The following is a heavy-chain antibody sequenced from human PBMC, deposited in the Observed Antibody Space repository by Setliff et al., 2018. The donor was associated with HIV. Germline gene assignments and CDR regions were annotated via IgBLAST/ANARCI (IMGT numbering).Heavy chain of an antibody. CDR1: GHTFTNYD. D-gene: IGHD3-10*01. V-gene: IGHV1-8*01. CDR3: ARGEGVGGVIITGGLDV. J-gene: IGHJ6*02. CDR2: MNPNSGVS. Sequence: ASVKVSCKPSGHTFTNYDIHWMRRATGQGLEWMGWMNPNSGVSGYALKFHDRVTMTRDTSITTAYMELSSLTSEDTALYYCARGEGVGGVIITGGLDVWGQGTTVTVSS.